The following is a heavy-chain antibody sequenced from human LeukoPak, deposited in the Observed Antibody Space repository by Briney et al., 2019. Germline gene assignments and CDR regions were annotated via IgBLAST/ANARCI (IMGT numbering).Heavy chain of an antibody. D-gene: IGHD3-16*01. J-gene: IGHJ4*02. V-gene: IGHV4-4*07. CDR2: IYTSGST. Sequence: PSETLSLTCTVSGGSISSYYWSWIRQPAGKGLEWIGLIYTSGSTNYNPSLKSRVTMSVDTSKNQFSLKLSSVTAADTAVYYCAREDDYVWGSYISYWGQGTLVTVSS. CDR1: GGSISSYY. CDR3: AREDDYVWGSYISY.